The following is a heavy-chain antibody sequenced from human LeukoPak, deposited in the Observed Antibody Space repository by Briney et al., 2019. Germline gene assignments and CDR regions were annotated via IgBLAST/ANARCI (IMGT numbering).Heavy chain of an antibody. CDR3: ADDYGG. D-gene: IGHD4-23*01. J-gene: IGHJ4*02. Sequence: PSETLSLTCSVSGVSVSSYYWTWILQPAGKGLEWVGRIYPSGTTHYNPSLKSRVTLSVDTSKNQFSLKLTSVTAADTAVYYCADDYGGWGQGTLVTVSS. CDR2: IYPSGTT. V-gene: IGHV4-4*07. CDR1: GVSVSSYY.